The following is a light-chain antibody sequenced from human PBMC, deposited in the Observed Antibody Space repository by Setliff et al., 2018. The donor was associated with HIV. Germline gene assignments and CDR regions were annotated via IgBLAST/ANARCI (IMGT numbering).Light chain of an antibody. Sequence: QSALTQPASVSGSPGQSITISCTGTSSDVGGYNFVCWYQQHPGKAPKLMIYDVNERPSGVSNRFSGSKSGNTAPLTISGLQAEDEADYYCSSFTSSTTYVFGTGTKVTVL. J-gene: IGLJ1*01. CDR1: SSDVGGYNF. V-gene: IGLV2-14*03. CDR3: SSFTSSTTYV. CDR2: DVN.